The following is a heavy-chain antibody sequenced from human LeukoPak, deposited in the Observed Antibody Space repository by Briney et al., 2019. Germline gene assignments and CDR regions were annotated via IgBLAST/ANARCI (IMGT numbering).Heavy chain of an antibody. V-gene: IGHV4-38-2*01. CDR1: GYSRSSTYY. CDR2: IYQSGDT. Sequence: SETLSLTCVVSGYSRSSTYYWGWIRQPPGKGLEWIGNIYQSGDTYYNPSLKSRVTISVDTSKNQFSLNVSSVTAADTAVYYCARGRGHYSGRYSVMVYMDVWGQGTTVTVSS. CDR3: ARGRGHYSGRYSVMVYMDV. D-gene: IGHD1-26*01. J-gene: IGHJ6*03.